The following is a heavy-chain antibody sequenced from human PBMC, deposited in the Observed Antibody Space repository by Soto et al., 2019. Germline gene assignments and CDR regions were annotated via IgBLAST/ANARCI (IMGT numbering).Heavy chain of an antibody. CDR3: ARDKYCSGGSCRKNWFDP. CDR2: IYDDGRA. Sequence: SETLSLTCPVSGGSISSSYCSWIRQPPGKGLEWLAYIYDDGRANYNSSLQSRATISLDMSKNQFSLKLTSVTAADTAVYYCARDKYCSGGSCRKNWFDPWGQGTLVTVSS. CDR1: GGSISSSY. D-gene: IGHD2-15*01. V-gene: IGHV4-59*01. J-gene: IGHJ5*02.